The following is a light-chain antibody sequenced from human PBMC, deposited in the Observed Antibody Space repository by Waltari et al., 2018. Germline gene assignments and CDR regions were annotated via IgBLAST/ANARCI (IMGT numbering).Light chain of an antibody. Sequence: QSVLTQPASVSGSPGQSITISCTGTSSDVGGYGYVSWYQQSPGKAPKPIIYDVVKRPSGVSTRFSASKSDNTASLTISGLQAEDEGDYYCCSYKRGATWVFGGGTALTVL. CDR3: CSYKRGATWV. CDR2: DVV. J-gene: IGLJ3*02. V-gene: IGLV2-14*03. CDR1: SSDVGGYGY.